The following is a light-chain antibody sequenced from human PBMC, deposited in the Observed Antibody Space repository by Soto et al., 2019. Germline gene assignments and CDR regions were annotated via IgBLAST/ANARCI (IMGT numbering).Light chain of an antibody. CDR3: QKYNIAPLT. V-gene: IGKV1-27*01. J-gene: IGKJ4*01. Sequence: DIQMTQSPSSLSASVGDRVTITCRASQGISNYLAWYQQKPGKVPKLLIYAASTLQSGVPSRFSGSGSRTDFTLTISGVQPEDVAPYYFQKYNIAPLTFGGGTKVDIK. CDR1: QGISNY. CDR2: AAS.